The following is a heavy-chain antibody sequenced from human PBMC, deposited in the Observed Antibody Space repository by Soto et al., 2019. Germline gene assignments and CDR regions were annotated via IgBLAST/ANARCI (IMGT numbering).Heavy chain of an antibody. Sequence: QLQLQESGPGLVKPSETLSLTCTVSGGSISSSSYYWGWIRQPPGKGLEWIGSIYYSGSTYYNPSPTRRVTIPVDTSKNQFSLKLSSVTAADTAVYYCARHEAPSGWYFDYWGQGTLVTVSS. J-gene: IGHJ4*02. V-gene: IGHV4-39*01. CDR3: ARHEAPSGWYFDY. CDR1: GGSISSSSYY. CDR2: IYYSGST. D-gene: IGHD6-19*01.